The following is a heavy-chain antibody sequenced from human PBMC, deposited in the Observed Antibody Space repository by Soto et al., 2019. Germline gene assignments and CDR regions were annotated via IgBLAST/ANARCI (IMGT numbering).Heavy chain of an antibody. CDR1: GFTFSSYA. V-gene: IGHV3-30-3*01. Sequence: GGSLRLSCAASGFTFSSYAMHWVRQAPGKGLEWVAVISYDGSNKYYADSVKGRFTISRDNSKNTLYLQMNSLRAEDTAVYYCARDPALYCSGGSCRGHYYGMDVLGQGTTVTVSS. D-gene: IGHD2-15*01. J-gene: IGHJ6*02. CDR3: ARDPALYCSGGSCRGHYYGMDV. CDR2: ISYDGSNK.